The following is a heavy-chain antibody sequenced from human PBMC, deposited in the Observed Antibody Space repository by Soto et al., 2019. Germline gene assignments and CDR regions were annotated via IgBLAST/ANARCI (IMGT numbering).Heavy chain of an antibody. CDR3: PRNLGNGWYKY. CDR2: IIPIFGTA. V-gene: IGHV1-69*01. J-gene: IGHJ4*02. D-gene: IGHD6-19*01. Sequence: ASCTDSEAAVNRHAICVLRHAHGQGLEWMGGIIPIFGTANYAQNFQGRVTTAGDESTHTSYMELSSLRSEDTAVYYCPRNLGNGWYKYLGQGNPVNVPS. CDR1: EAAVNRHA.